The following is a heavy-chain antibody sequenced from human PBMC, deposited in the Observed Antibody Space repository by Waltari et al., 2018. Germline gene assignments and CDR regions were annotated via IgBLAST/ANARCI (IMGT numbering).Heavy chain of an antibody. V-gene: IGHV3-30-3*01. CDR2: ISYDGSNK. J-gene: IGHJ5*02. CDR1: GFTFSSYA. D-gene: IGHD4-17*01. Sequence: QVQLVESGGGVVQPGRSLRLPCAASGFTFSSYAMHWVRQAPGKGLEWVAVISYDGSNKYYADSVKGRFTISRDNSKNTLYLQMNSLRAEDTAVYYCARGMTMVVNRWFDPWGQGTLATVSS. CDR3: ARGMTMVVNRWFDP.